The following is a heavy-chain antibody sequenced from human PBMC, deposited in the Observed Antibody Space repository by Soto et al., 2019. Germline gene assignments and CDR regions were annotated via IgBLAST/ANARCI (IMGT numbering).Heavy chain of an antibody. CDR2: ISKSSTSS. V-gene: IGHV3-11*05. CDR3: ATDNGGTFDY. J-gene: IGHJ4*02. D-gene: IGHD2-8*01. CDR1: GFTFSDYY. Sequence: QVLLVESGGALVKPGGSLRLSCAASGFTFSDYYMSWIRQPPGKGLERVSYISKSSTSSNYAASIKGRFTISRDNAKTSLYLQMTTLSAQATAVYYCATDNGGTFDYWGQGTLVTVSS.